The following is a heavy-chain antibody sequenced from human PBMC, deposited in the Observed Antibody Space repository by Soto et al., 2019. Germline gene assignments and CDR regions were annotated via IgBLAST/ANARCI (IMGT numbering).Heavy chain of an antibody. CDR2: MHHSGNT. Sequence: SETLYLTCTVSGGSIRSSYWSWLRQPPGRGLEHIGYMHHSGNTNYNPSLKSRATISMDTSKNQFSLKLTSLTAADTAVYYCARGEWSLEYWDKGTLVTVSS. V-gene: IGHV4-59*01. CDR1: GGSIRSSY. J-gene: IGHJ4*02. CDR3: ARGEWSLEY. D-gene: IGHD3-3*01.